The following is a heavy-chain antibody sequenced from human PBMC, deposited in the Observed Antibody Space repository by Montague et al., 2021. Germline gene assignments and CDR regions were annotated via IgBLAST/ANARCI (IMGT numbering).Heavy chain of an antibody. Sequence: SLRLSCAASGFPFSNYWMSWVRQAPGKGLEWVANIKQDGSEKHYVDSVKGRFTISRDNAKNSLYLQMNSLRAEDTAVYFCARDQGQGYCGGDCYVGLDYWGQGTLVTASS. J-gene: IGHJ4*02. CDR1: GFPFSNYW. D-gene: IGHD2-21*01. CDR3: ARDQGQGYCGGDCYVGLDY. V-gene: IGHV3-7*01. CDR2: IKQDGSEK.